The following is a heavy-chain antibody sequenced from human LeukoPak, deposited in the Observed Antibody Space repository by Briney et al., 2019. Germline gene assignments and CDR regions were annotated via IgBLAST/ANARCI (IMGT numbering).Heavy chain of an antibody. CDR2: IIPILGIA. V-gene: IGHV1-69*04. J-gene: IGHJ4*02. CDR1: GGTFISYA. D-gene: IGHD3-10*01. CDR3: ARNSLSRAYYYGSGSYSELDY. Sequence: GASVKVSCKASGGTFISYAISWVRQAPGQGLEWMGRIIPILGIANYAQKFQGRVTITADKSTSTAYMELSSLRSEDTAVYYCARNSLSRAYYYGSGSYSELDYWGQGTLVTVSS.